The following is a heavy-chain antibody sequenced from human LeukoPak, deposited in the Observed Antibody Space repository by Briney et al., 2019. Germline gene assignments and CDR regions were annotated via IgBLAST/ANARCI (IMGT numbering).Heavy chain of an antibody. V-gene: IGHV1-69*05. Sequence: ASVKVSCKASGYTFSCYAISWVRQAPGQGLEWMGGIIPIFSTANYAQKFQGRVTITTDESTSTAYMELSSLRSEDTAVYYCARGPYYYYMDVWGKGTTVTVSS. CDR1: GYTFSCYA. CDR3: ARGPYYYYMDV. D-gene: IGHD3/OR15-3a*01. CDR2: IIPIFSTA. J-gene: IGHJ6*03.